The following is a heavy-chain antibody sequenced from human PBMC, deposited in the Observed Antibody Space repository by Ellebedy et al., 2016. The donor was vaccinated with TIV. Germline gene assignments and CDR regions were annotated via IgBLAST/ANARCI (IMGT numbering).Heavy chain of an antibody. CDR2: ISSGSTTI. J-gene: IGHJ6*02. V-gene: IGHV3-48*02. Sequence: GGSLRLXCAASGFTFSSYSMNWVRQAPGKGLEWVSHISSGSTTIYYADSVKGRFTISRDNAKNSLYLQMNSLRDEETAVYYCARDRYRGMDVWGQGTTVTVSS. CDR1: GFTFSSYS. CDR3: ARDRYRGMDV. D-gene: IGHD1-1*01.